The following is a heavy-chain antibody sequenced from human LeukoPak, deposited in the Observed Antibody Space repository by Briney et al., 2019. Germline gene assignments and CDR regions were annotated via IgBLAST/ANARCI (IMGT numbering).Heavy chain of an antibody. V-gene: IGHV1-24*01. Sequence: ASVKVSCKVSGYTLTELSMHWVRQAPGKGLEWMGGFDPEDGETIYAQKFQGRVTMTEDTSTDTAYMELSSLRSEDTAVYYCATGTKYSGSYYAPADYWGQGTLVTVSS. J-gene: IGHJ4*02. CDR3: ATGTKYSGSYYAPADY. CDR1: GYTLTELS. CDR2: FDPEDGET. D-gene: IGHD1-26*01.